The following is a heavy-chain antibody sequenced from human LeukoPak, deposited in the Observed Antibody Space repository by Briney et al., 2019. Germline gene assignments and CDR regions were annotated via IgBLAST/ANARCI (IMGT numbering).Heavy chain of an antibody. V-gene: IGHV3-33*05. D-gene: IGHD2-8*01. CDR2: IQYDGSKT. Sequence: GGSLRLSCAASGFTLTNYGMHWVRQAPGKGLEWVAAIQYDGSKTYYGGSVKGRFTISRDTSKNTLYLQMNSLRAEDTAVYFCARDTDTNGHSSQLDPWGQGTLVTVSS. CDR3: ARDTDTNGHSSQLDP. CDR1: GFTLTNYG. J-gene: IGHJ5*02.